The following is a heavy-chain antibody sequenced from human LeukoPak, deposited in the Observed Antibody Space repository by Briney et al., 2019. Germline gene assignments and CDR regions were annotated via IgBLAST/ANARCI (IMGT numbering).Heavy chain of an antibody. Sequence: SETLSLTCTVSGGSISNYYWSWIRQPAGKGLEWIGRIYSSGTTIYNPSLKSRVTMSVDTSKNQFSLKLSSVTAADTAVYYCARVRGIAADPYGIDYWGQGTLVSVSS. V-gene: IGHV4-4*07. CDR1: GGSISNYY. J-gene: IGHJ4*02. CDR2: IYSSGTT. D-gene: IGHD6-13*01. CDR3: ARVRGIAADPYGIDY.